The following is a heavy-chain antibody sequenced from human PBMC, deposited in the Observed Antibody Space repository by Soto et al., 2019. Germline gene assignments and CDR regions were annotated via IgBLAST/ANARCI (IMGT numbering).Heavy chain of an antibody. CDR1: GYTFTSYG. CDR2: ISAYNGNT. J-gene: IGHJ3*02. CDR3: ASRNDYGDYVGAFDI. V-gene: IGHV1-18*01. D-gene: IGHD4-17*01. Sequence: QVQLVQSGAEVKKPGASVKVSCKASGYTFTSYGISWVRQAPGQGLEWMGWISAYNGNTNYAQKLQGRVTMTTDTSTSTAHMELRSLRSDDTAVYYCASRNDYGDYVGAFDIWGQGTMVTVSS.